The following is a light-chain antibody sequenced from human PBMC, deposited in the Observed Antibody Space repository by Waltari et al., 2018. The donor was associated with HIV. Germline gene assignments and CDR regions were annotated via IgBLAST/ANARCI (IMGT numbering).Light chain of an antibody. Sequence: DFVVTQSPLSLPVTPGEPASISCRSSQSLLHSNGYNYLDWYLQKPGQSPQLLIYLGSNRASGVSDRFSGSGSGTDFTLKISRVESDDVGLYYCMQALQTPLTFGGGTKVEIK. V-gene: IGKV2-28*01. CDR1: QSLLHSNGYNY. CDR2: LGS. J-gene: IGKJ4*01. CDR3: MQALQTPLT.